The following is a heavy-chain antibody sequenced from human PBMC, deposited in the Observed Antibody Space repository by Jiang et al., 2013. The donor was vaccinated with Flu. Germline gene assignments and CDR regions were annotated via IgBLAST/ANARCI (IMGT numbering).Heavy chain of an antibody. D-gene: IGHD2-2*02. CDR2: IDPSDSYT. V-gene: IGHV5-10-1*01. CDR3: ARQYPTWYYFDY. CDR1: GYSFTSYW. Sequence: LRISCKGSGYSFTSYWISWVRQMPGKGLEWMGRIDPSDSYTNYSPSFQGHVTISADKSISTAYLQWSSLKASDTAMYYCARQYPTWYYFDYWGQGTLVTVSS. J-gene: IGHJ4*02.